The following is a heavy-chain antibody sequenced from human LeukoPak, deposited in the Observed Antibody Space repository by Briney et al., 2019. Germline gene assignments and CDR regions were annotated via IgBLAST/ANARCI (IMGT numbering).Heavy chain of an antibody. CDR1: GFSVNNKY. D-gene: IGHD4-17*01. Sequence: TGGSLRLSCVASGFSVNNKYMSWVRQAPGKGLEWIAAVETAKGTVYAESVKDRFTISRDNSKNTLYLEMNSLRAEDTAVYYCAREGSAVTTYNWFDPWGQGTLVTVSS. CDR2: VETAKGT. J-gene: IGHJ5*02. CDR3: AREGSAVTTYNWFDP. V-gene: IGHV3-66*01.